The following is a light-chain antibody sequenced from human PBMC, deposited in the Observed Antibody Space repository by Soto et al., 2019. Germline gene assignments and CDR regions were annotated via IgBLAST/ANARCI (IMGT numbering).Light chain of an antibody. J-gene: IGLJ2*01. CDR3: TSYTTSSTVV. Sequence: QSALTQPASVSGSPGQSITISCTGTSSDVGASNYVSWYQQHPGEAPKLMISDVTDRPSGVSYRFSGSKSGSTASLTISGLQAEDEADYFCTSYTTSSTVVFGGVTQLTVL. CDR1: SSDVGASNY. V-gene: IGLV2-14*03. CDR2: DVT.